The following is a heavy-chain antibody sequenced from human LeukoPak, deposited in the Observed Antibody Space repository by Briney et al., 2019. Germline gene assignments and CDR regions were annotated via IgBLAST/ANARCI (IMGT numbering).Heavy chain of an antibody. Sequence: SETLSLTCTVSGGSISSYYWSWIRQPPGKGLEWIGYIYYSGSTNYNPSLKSRVTISVDTSKNQFSLKLSFVTAADTAVYYCASLLWFGEFRGSFDYWGQGTLVTVSS. V-gene: IGHV4-59*01. CDR1: GGSISSYY. CDR3: ASLLWFGEFRGSFDY. D-gene: IGHD3-10*01. J-gene: IGHJ4*01. CDR2: IYYSGST.